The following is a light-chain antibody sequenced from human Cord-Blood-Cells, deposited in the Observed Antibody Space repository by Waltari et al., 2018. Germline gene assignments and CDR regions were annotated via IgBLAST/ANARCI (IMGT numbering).Light chain of an antibody. CDR3: QQYGSSPQT. CDR2: GAS. Sequence: EIVLTQSPGTLSLSPGERATLPCRASQSVSSSYLAWYQQKPGQAPRLLIYGASRRATGIPDRFSGSGSGTDFTLTISRLEPEDFAVYYCQQYGSSPQTFGQGTKVEIK. V-gene: IGKV3-20*01. CDR1: QSVSSSY. J-gene: IGKJ1*01.